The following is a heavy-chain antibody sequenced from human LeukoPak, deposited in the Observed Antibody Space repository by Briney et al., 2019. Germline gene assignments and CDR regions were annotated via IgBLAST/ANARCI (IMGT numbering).Heavy chain of an antibody. V-gene: IGHV4-59*01. CDR2: IYYSGST. J-gene: IGHJ4*02. CDR1: GGSISSYY. D-gene: IGHD1-26*01. Sequence: SETLSLTCTVSGGSISSYYWSWIRQPPGKGLEWIGYIYYSGSTNYNPSLKSRVTISVDTSKNQSSLKLSSVTAADTAVYYCARAPSVGATSYFDYWGQGTLVTVSS. CDR3: ARAPSVGATSYFDY.